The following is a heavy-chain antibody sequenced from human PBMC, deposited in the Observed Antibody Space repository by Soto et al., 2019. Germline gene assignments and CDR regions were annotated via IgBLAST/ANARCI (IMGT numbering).Heavy chain of an antibody. CDR3: ARHRSGWELPYNWFDP. CDR1: GGSISSSSYY. J-gene: IGHJ5*02. Sequence: SETLSLTCTVSGGSISSSSYYWGWIRQPPGKGLEWIGSIYYSGSTYYNPSLKSRVTISVDTSKNQFSLKLSSVTAADTAVYYCARHRSGWELPYNWFDPWGQGTLVPVS. V-gene: IGHV4-39*01. CDR2: IYYSGST. D-gene: IGHD1-26*01.